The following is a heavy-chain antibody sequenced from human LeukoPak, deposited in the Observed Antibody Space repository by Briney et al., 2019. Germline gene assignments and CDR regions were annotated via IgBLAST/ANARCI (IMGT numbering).Heavy chain of an antibody. Sequence: GASETVSCKASGYKFISHYLQWVRQAPGLGPEWMGWMHGGNGNTRYAEKFEGRVTMTRDTSTSTAYMDLSRLTSDDTAVYYCAREGSYCVGGDCYSFDFWGQGT. CDR2: MHGGNGNT. CDR1: GYKFISHY. V-gene: IGHV1-2*02. J-gene: IGHJ4*02. CDR3: AREGSYCVGGDCYSFDF. D-gene: IGHD2-21*02.